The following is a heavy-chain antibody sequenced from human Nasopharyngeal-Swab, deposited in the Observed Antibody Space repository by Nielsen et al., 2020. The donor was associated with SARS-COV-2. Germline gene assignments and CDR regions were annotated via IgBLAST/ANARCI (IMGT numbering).Heavy chain of an antibody. J-gene: IGHJ4*02. CDR1: GGSVSGYY. V-gene: IGHV4-34*01. D-gene: IGHD6-13*01. CDR3: AEKGYISSLYVY. Sequence: SETLSLTCGVYGGSVSGYYWNWIRQPPGKGLEWIGEINNSGRTHYNPSLKSRVTISLDTSQKQFSLKLTSVTAADTAVYYCAEKGYISSLYVYWGPGTLVTVSS. CDR2: INNSGRT.